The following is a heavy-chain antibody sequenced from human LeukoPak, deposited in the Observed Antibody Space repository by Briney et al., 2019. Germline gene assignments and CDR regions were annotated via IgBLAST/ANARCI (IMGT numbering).Heavy chain of an antibody. CDR3: ARRRVVVTEGFDY. J-gene: IGHJ4*02. V-gene: IGHV4-34*01. D-gene: IGHD2-15*01. Sequence: SETLSLTCAVYGGSFSGYYWSWIRQPPGKGLEWIGEINHSGSTNYNPSLKSRATISVDTSKNQFSLKLSSVTAADTAVYYCARRRVVVTEGFDYWGQGTLVTVSS. CDR1: GGSFSGYY. CDR2: INHSGST.